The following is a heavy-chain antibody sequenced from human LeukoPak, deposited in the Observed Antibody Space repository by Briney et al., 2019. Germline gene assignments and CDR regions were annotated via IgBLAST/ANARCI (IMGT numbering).Heavy chain of an antibody. J-gene: IGHJ3*01. CDR2: IYHSWPT. CDR3: ARGGVVRDPDVFDF. V-gene: IGHV4-38-2*01. CDR1: GYSISSGYY. Sequence: SETLSLTCAVSGYSISSGYYWGWVRQPPGKGVGGVGSIYHSWPTYYNPSLHRRVTISVDTSKNQFSLRLSSVTAADTAVYYCARGGVVRDPDVFDFWGQGTMVTVSS. D-gene: IGHD2-2*01.